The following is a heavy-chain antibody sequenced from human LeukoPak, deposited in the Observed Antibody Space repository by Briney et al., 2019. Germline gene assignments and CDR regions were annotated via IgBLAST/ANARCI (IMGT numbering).Heavy chain of an antibody. D-gene: IGHD1-26*01. V-gene: IGHV1-8*01. CDR2: MNPNSGNT. J-gene: IGHJ4*02. CDR1: GYTFTSYD. CDR3: ARGPSGSYLREDVYYFDY. Sequence: GASVKVSCKASGYTFTSYDINWVRQATGQGLEWMGWMNPNSGNTGYAQKFQGRVTMTRNTSISTAYMELSSLRSEDTAVYYCARGPSGSYLREDVYYFDYWGQGTLVTVSS.